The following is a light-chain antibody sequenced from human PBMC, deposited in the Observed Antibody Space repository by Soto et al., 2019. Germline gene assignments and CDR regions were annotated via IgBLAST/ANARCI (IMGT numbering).Light chain of an antibody. CDR1: SSDVGGYNY. Sequence: QSVLTQPASVSGSPGQSITFSCTGTSSDVGGYNYVSWYQQHPGKAPKLMIYEVSNRPSGVSNRFSGSKSGNTASLTISGLQAEDEADYYCSSYTSRSTHVFXTGTKVTV. CDR3: SSYTSRSTHV. CDR2: EVS. J-gene: IGLJ1*01. V-gene: IGLV2-14*01.